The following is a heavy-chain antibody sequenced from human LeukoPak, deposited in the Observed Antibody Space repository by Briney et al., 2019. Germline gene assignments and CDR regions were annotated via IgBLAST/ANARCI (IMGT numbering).Heavy chain of an antibody. CDR2: VKSKTVGGTT. J-gene: IGHJ4*02. Sequence: GGSLRLSCAASGFIFSSYNMNWVRQAPGMGLEWVGRVKSKTVGGTTDYAAPVKGRFTISRDDSKNTLYLQMNSLKTEDTAVYYCTTDYCTSTTCYLNYWGQGTLVTVSS. CDR1: GFIFSSYN. D-gene: IGHD2-2*01. V-gene: IGHV3-15*07. CDR3: TTDYCTSTTCYLNY.